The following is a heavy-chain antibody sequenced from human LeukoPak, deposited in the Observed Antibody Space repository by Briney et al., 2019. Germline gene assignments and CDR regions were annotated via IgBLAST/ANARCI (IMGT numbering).Heavy chain of an antibody. CDR3: ARGAYYYGSGTYYNVNYFDY. V-gene: IGHV1-69*05. CDR1: GGSFSSYA. J-gene: IGHJ4*02. D-gene: IGHD3-10*01. CDR2: IIPIFRTA. Sequence: SVKVSCKASGGSFSSYAITWVRQAPGQGLEWMGGIIPIFRTANYAQKFQGRVTVTTDESTSTAYMELSSLRSEDTAVYYCARGAYYYGSGTYYNVNYFDYWGQGTLVTVSS.